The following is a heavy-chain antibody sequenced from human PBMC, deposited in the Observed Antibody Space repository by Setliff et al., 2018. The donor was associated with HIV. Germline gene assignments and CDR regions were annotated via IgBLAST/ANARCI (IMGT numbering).Heavy chain of an antibody. CDR3: AREHDSLTGYSFDF. V-gene: IGHV1-18*04. CDR2: ISGYNGNT. J-gene: IGHJ4*02. D-gene: IGHD3-9*01. CDR1: GYTFINFG. Sequence: ASVKVSCKASGYTFINFGITWVRQAPGQGLEWVGYISGYNGNTKYAQRFQGRVTITIDTSASTAYMELSSLRSEDTAVYYCAREHDSLTGYSFDFWGQGTLVTVSS.